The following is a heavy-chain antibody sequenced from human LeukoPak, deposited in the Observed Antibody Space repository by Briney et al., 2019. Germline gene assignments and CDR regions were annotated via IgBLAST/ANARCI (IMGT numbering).Heavy chain of an antibody. CDR3: ARITYDFWSGYYMPDDP. Sequence: ASVKVSCKSSGYTFTSYGISWVRQAPGQGLEWMGWISIYNGNTDYAQKLRGRVTMTTDTSTSTAYLELRGLRSDDTAVYYCARITYDFWSGYYMPDDPWGQGTLVTVSS. V-gene: IGHV1-18*01. J-gene: IGHJ5*02. CDR1: GYTFTSYG. CDR2: ISIYNGNT. D-gene: IGHD3-3*01.